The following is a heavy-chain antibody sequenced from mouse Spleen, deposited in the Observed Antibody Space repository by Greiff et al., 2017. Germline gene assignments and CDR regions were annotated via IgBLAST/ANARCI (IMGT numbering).Heavy chain of an antibody. CDR3: AKNDGYFAY. Sequence: VKLQESGPSLVQPSQSLSITCTVSGFSLTSYGVHWVRQSPGKGLEWLGVIWRGGSTDYNAAFMSRLSITKDNSKSQVFFKMNSLQADDTAIYYCAKNDGYFAYWGQGTLVTVSA. D-gene: IGHD2-3*01. CDR2: IWRGGST. J-gene: IGHJ3*01. CDR1: GFSLTSYG. V-gene: IGHV2-5-1*01.